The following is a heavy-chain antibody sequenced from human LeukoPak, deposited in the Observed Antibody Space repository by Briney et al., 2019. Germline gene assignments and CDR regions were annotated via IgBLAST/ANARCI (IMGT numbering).Heavy chain of an antibody. V-gene: IGHV4-61*01. CDR1: GGSVSSGSYY. Sequence: SETLSLTCTVSGGSVSSGSYYWRWIRQPPGKGLEWIGYIYYGGSTNYNPSLKSRVTISVDTSKNQFSLKLSSVTAADTAVYYCARVKDSNDFWSGYYSYFDYWGQGTLVTVSS. CDR3: ARVKDSNDFWSGYYSYFDY. CDR2: IYYGGST. D-gene: IGHD3-3*01. J-gene: IGHJ4*02.